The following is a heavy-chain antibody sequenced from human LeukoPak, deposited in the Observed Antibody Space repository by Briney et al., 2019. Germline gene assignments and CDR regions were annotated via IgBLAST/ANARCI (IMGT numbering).Heavy chain of an antibody. CDR2: ISFDGSDK. CDR3: AKDSAYWYFGL. CDR1: GFTFSTSG. V-gene: IGHV3-30*18. J-gene: IGHJ2*01. D-gene: IGHD3-10*01. Sequence: PGRSLRLSCAASGFTFSTSGMHWVRQAPGKGLEWVAVISFDGSDKYYADSVKGRFTISRDNSKNTLCLQMNSLRAEDTAVYYCAKDSAYWYFGLWGRGTLVTVSS.